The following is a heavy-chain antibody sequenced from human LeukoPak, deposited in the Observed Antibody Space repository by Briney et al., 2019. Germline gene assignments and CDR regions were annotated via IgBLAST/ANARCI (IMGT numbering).Heavy chain of an antibody. V-gene: IGHV3-23*01. CDR3: AKDRGGGYDIFDY. CDR1: GFTFSSYA. J-gene: IGHJ4*02. D-gene: IGHD5-12*01. Sequence: TGGSLRLSCAASGFTFSSYAMSWGRQAPGKGLEWVSAISGSGGSTYYADSVMGRLTISRVNSKTTLYLQMNSLRAEDTAVYCCAKDRGGGYDIFDYWGQGTLVTVSS. CDR2: ISGSGGST.